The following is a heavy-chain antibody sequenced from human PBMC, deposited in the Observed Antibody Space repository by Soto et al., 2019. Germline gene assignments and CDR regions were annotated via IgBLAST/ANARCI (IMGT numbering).Heavy chain of an antibody. Sequence: QVQLVQSGAEVKKPGSSVKVSCKASGGTFSSYTISWVRQAPGQGLEWKGRIIPILGIANYAQKFQGRVTITADKSTSTAYMELSSLRSEDPAVYYCASTYYYDSSGYFPPPGWLDPWGQGTLVTVSS. J-gene: IGHJ5*02. CDR1: GGTFSSYT. V-gene: IGHV1-69*02. CDR2: IIPILGIA. D-gene: IGHD3-22*01. CDR3: ASTYYYDSSGYFPPPGWLDP.